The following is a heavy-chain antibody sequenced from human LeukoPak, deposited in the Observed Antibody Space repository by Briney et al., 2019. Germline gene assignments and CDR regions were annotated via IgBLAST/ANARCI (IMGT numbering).Heavy chain of an antibody. V-gene: IGHV3-74*01. CDR3: AKDLTSWNY. D-gene: IGHD2-2*01. J-gene: IGHJ4*02. CDR2: INSDGSST. CDR1: GFTFSRYW. Sequence: GGSLRLSCAASGFTFSRYWMHWVRQAPGKGLAWVSRINSDGSSTSYADSVKGRFTISRDNAKNTLYLQMNSLRAEDTALYYCAKDLTSWNYWGQGTLVTVSS.